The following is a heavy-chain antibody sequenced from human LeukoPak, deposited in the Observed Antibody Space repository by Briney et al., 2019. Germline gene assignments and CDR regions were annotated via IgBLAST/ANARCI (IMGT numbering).Heavy chain of an antibody. CDR2: INHSGST. D-gene: IGHD5-24*01. J-gene: IGHJ4*02. V-gene: IGHV4-34*01. CDR3: ARRGRWLQMGDY. CDR1: GGSFSGYY. Sequence: SETLSLTCAVYGGSFSGYYWSWIRQPPGRGLEWIGEINHSGSTNYNPSLKSRVTISVDTSKNQFSLKLSSVTAADTAVYYCARRGRWLQMGDYWGQGTLVTVSS.